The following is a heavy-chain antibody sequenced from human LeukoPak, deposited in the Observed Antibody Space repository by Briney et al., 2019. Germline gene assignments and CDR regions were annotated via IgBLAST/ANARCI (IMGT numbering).Heavy chain of an antibody. J-gene: IGHJ4*02. V-gene: IGHV3-23*01. CDR3: AKYRGEVDY. CDR2: ISESGGSR. D-gene: IGHD3-10*01. Sequence: GGSLRLSCAASGFTFSNYVMNWVRQAPGKGLEWVSLISESGGSRYYADSVKGRFTISRDNSKNTLYLQMNSLRAEDTAVYYCAKYRGEVDYWGQGTLVTVSS. CDR1: GFTFSNYV.